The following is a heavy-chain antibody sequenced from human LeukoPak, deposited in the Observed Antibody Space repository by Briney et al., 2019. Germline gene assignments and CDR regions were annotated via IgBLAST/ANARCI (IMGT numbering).Heavy chain of an antibody. CDR2: ISGSGGST. Sequence: GGSLRLSCAASGFTFSSYAMSWVRQAPGKGLEWVSAISGSGGSTYYADSVKGRFTISRDNFKNTLYLQMNSLRAEDTAVYYCAKGREGPYYYGMDVWGQGTTVTVSS. CDR1: GFTFSSYA. D-gene: IGHD1-26*01. J-gene: IGHJ6*02. V-gene: IGHV3-23*01. CDR3: AKGREGPYYYGMDV.